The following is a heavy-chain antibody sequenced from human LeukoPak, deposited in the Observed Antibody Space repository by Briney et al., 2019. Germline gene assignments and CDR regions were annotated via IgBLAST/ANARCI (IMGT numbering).Heavy chain of an antibody. CDR2: ISNSGTTI. D-gene: IGHD2-2*01. Sequence: GGSLRLSCAASGFTFSSYEMNWVRQAPGKGLEWVSYISNSGTTIYYADSVKGRFTISRDNAKNSLYLQMNSLRAEDTAVYYCARDIIVVPAAEGNNWFDPWGQGTLVTVSS. V-gene: IGHV3-48*03. CDR1: GFTFSSYE. CDR3: ARDIIVVPAAEGNNWFDP. J-gene: IGHJ5*02.